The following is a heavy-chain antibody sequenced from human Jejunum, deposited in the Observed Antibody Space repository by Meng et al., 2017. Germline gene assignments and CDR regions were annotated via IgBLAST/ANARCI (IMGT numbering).Heavy chain of an antibody. Sequence: QVQLQEPGPGLVKPSGTLSLTCAVSGDSISSDNWGSWVRQTPGKGLEWIGEVFHSGTPNYNPSLMSRLTMSVDKSKNQFSLNLTSVTAADTAVYYCASRPVGIRTYYFDCWGQGTLVTVSS. D-gene: IGHD2-21*01. V-gene: IGHV4-4*02. CDR1: GDSISSDNW. CDR2: VFHSGTP. J-gene: IGHJ4*02. CDR3: ASRPVGIRTYYFDC.